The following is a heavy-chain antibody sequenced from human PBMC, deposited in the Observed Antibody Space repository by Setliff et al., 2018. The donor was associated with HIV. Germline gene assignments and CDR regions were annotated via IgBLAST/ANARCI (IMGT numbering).Heavy chain of an antibody. CDR3: ASVGTRPWTSGGWDDDY. D-gene: IGHD6-19*01. CDR1: GDSISSGSHY. V-gene: IGHV4-39*07. Sequence: ETLSLTCTVSGDSISSGSHYWSWIRQPPGKGLEWIGEIIHSGSTNYNPSLKSRVTISVDTSKNQFSLKVNSVTAADTAVYYCASVGTRPWTSGGWDDDYWGQGTLVTVSS. J-gene: IGHJ4*02. CDR2: IIHSGST.